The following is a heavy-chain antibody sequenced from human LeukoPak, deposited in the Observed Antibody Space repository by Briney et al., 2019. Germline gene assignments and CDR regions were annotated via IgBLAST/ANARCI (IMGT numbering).Heavy chain of an antibody. V-gene: IGHV3-7*01. CDR2: INQDGSEK. D-gene: IGHD3-10*01. CDR1: EFIFGAYW. CDR3: VRSLGWSGTRDY. J-gene: IGHJ4*02. Sequence: GGSLRLSCAASEFIFGAYWVTWVRQAPGKGLEWVANINQDGSEKYYVDSVKGRFTISRDNAKKSLFLQMNSLTAEDTALYYCVRSLGWSGTRDYWGQGTLVTVSS.